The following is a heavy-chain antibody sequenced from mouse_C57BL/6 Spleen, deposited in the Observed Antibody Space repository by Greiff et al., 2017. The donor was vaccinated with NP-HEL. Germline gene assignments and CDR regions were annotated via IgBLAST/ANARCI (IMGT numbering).Heavy chain of an antibody. CDR2: ISSGSSTI. V-gene: IGHV5-17*01. CDR3: ARPGGTGFDY. Sequence: EVKLMESGGGLVKPGGSLKLSCAASGFTFSDYGMHWVRQAPEKGLEWVAYISSGSSTIYYADTVKGRFTISRDNAKNTLFLQMTSLRSEDTAMYYCARPGGTGFDYWGQGTTLTVSS. CDR1: GFTFSDYG. J-gene: IGHJ2*01. D-gene: IGHD3-3*01.